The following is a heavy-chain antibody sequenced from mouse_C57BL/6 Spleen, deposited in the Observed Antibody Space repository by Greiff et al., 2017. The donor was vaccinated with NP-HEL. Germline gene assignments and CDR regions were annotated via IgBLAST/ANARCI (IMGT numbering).Heavy chain of an antibody. V-gene: IGHV1-18*01. CDR1: GYTFTDYN. Sequence: VQLQQSGPELVKPGASVKIPCKASGYTFTDYNMDWVKQSHGKSLEWIGDINPNNGGTIYNQKFKGKATLTVDKSSSTAYMELRSPTSEDTAVYYCARGVYYDLYWYFDVWGTGTTVTVSS. D-gene: IGHD2-4*01. CDR3: ARGVYYDLYWYFDV. J-gene: IGHJ1*03. CDR2: INPNNGGT.